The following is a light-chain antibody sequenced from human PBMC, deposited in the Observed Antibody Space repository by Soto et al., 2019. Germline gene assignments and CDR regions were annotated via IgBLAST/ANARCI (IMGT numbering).Light chain of an antibody. Sequence: QPVLTQSPSASASLGASVKLTCTLSSGHSSYAIAWHQQQPEKGPRYLMKLNSDGSHSKGDGIPDRFSGSSSGAERYLIISCRQSEDEADYYCQTWGTGIHVFGTGTKLTVL. J-gene: IGLJ1*01. CDR2: LNSDGSH. V-gene: IGLV4-69*01. CDR3: QTWGTGIHV. CDR1: SGHSSYA.